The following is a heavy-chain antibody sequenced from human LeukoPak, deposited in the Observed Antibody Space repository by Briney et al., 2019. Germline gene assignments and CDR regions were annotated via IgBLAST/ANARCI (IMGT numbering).Heavy chain of an antibody. CDR1: GGTFSRYA. CDR2: IIPMFGIA. J-gene: IGHJ4*02. D-gene: IGHD6-19*01. Sequence: SVKVSCKASGGTFSRYAISWVRQAPGQGLEWMGGIIPMFGIANYAQKLQGRVTITADESTSTAYMELSSLRSEDTAVYYCARDRPYTGGWRGFDYWGQGTLVTVSS. CDR3: ARDRPYTGGWRGFDY. V-gene: IGHV1-69*13.